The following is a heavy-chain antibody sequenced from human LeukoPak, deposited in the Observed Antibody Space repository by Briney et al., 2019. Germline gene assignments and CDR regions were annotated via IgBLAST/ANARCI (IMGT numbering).Heavy chain of an antibody. CDR3: AKDRTGTYYYYGMDV. V-gene: IGHV3-9*01. J-gene: IGHJ6*02. CDR2: ISWNSGSI. D-gene: IGHD1-1*01. Sequence: PGRSLRLSCAASGFTLDDYAMHWVRQAPGKGLEWVSGISWNSGSIGYADSVKGRFTISRDNAKNSLYLQMNSLRAEDTALYYCAKDRTGTYYYYGMDVWGQGTTVTVSS. CDR1: GFTLDDYA.